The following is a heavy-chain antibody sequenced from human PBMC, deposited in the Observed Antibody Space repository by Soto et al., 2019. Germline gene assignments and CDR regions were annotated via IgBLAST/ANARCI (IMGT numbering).Heavy chain of an antibody. CDR3: ASQVLSTVTTWGPGYYYYYGMDV. V-gene: IGHV1-69*13. J-gene: IGHJ6*02. Sequence: ASVKVSCKASGGTFSSYAISWVRQAPGQGLEWMGGIIPIFGTANYAQKFQGRVTITADESTSTAYMELSSLRSEDTAVYYCASQVLSTVTTWGPGYYYYYGMDVWGQGTTVTVS. CDR1: GGTFSSYA. D-gene: IGHD4-17*01. CDR2: IIPIFGTA.